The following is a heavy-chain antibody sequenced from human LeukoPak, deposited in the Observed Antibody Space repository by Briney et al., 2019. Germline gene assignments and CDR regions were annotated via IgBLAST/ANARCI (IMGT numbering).Heavy chain of an antibody. Sequence: GGSLRLSCAASGFTLSDYWMTWVRQAPGKGLEWVANIKHDGSEKYYVDSVKGRFTISRDISRNSLYLQMNSLRAEDTAVYYCAELGITMIGGVWGKGTTVTISS. CDR2: IKHDGSEK. V-gene: IGHV3-7*01. CDR1: GFTLSDYW. J-gene: IGHJ6*04. CDR3: AELGITMIGGV. D-gene: IGHD3-10*02.